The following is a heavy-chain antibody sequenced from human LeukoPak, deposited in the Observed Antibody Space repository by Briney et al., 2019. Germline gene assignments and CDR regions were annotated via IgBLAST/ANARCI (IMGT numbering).Heavy chain of an antibody. CDR3: ARRDSGTTIGDY. CDR2: IIAHNGKT. V-gene: IGHV1-18*01. CDR1: GYTFTNYG. D-gene: IGHD1-26*01. J-gene: IGHJ4*02. Sequence: ASVRVSCRTSGYTFTNYGVTWGRQAHGQGKERMGWIIAHNGKTNYAQNIQGRVKMTTDTSRRKDYMEMRTLISDDTAVYYCARRDSGTTIGDYWGQGTLVTVSS.